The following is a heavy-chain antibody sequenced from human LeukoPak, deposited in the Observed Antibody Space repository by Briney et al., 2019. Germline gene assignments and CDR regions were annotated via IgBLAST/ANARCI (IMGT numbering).Heavy chain of an antibody. D-gene: IGHD2-2*01. Sequence: VASVKLSCKASGGTFSSYAISWVRQAPGQGLEWMGGIIPIFGTANYAQKFQGRVTITADKSTRTAYMELSSLRSEDTAVYYCARYCSSTSCPISDWGQGTLVTVSS. CDR1: GGTFSSYA. V-gene: IGHV1-69*06. CDR2: IIPIFGTA. CDR3: ARYCSSTSCPISD. J-gene: IGHJ4*02.